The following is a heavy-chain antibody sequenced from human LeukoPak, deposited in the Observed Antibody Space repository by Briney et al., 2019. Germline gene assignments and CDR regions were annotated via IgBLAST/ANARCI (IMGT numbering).Heavy chain of an antibody. Sequence: PGRSLRLSCAASGFSLSGYWMHWVRQAPGKGLVWVSRISPDGSDTTYADSVKGLFTISRDNSKNTLYLQMNSLRDEDAAVYQCTRVQAGRSGHMDVWGRGTTVTVSS. CDR3: TRVQAGRSGHMDV. CDR1: GFSLSGYW. J-gene: IGHJ6*02. V-gene: IGHV3-74*01. D-gene: IGHD2-8*02. CDR2: ISPDGSDT.